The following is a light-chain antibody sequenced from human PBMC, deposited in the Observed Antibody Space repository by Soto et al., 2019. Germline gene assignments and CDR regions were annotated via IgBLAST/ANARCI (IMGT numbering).Light chain of an antibody. CDR3: NSYTSSSTPYV. CDR1: SSEVGGYNY. J-gene: IGLJ1*01. V-gene: IGLV2-14*01. CDR2: DVS. Sequence: QSVLTQPASVSGSPGQSITISCTGTSSEVGGYNYVSWYQKHPGKAPKLMIYDVSNRPSGVSNRFSDSKSGNTASLTIFGLHAEDEADYYCNSYTSSSTPYVFGTGTKSPS.